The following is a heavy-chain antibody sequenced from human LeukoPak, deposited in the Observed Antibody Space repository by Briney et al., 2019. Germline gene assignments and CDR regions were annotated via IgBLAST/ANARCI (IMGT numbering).Heavy chain of an antibody. D-gene: IGHD2-21*02. CDR3: ARANIVVVTAIQKSCYFDY. Sequence: GGSLRLSCAASGFTFSDYYMSWIRQAPGKGPEWVSYISSSSSYTNYADSVKGRFTISRDNAKNSLYLQMNSLRAEDTAVYYCARANIVVVTAIQKSCYFDYWGQGTLVTVSS. V-gene: IGHV3-11*06. CDR2: ISSSSSYT. CDR1: GFTFSDYY. J-gene: IGHJ4*02.